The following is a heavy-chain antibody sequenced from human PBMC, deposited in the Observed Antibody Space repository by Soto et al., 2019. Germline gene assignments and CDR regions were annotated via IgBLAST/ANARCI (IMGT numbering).Heavy chain of an antibody. V-gene: IGHV4-31*03. CDR2: IYYSGST. J-gene: IGHJ4*02. D-gene: IGHD3-10*01. CDR1: GGSISSGGYY. CDR3: ARTSFGELAIDY. Sequence: SETLSLTCTVSGGSISSGGYYWSWIRQHPGKGLEWIGYIYYSGSTYYNPSLKSRVTISVDTSKNQFSLKLSSVTAADTAVYYCARTSFGELAIDYWGQGTLVTVSS.